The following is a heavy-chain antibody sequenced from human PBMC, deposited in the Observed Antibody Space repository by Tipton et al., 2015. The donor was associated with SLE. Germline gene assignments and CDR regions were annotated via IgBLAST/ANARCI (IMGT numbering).Heavy chain of an antibody. CDR3: AREGSSCLFQH. CDR2: INHSGST. V-gene: IGHV4-34*01. J-gene: IGHJ1*01. CDR1: GGSFSGYY. D-gene: IGHD6-13*01. Sequence: TLSLNCAVYGGSFSGYYWSWIRQPPGKGPEWIGEINHSGSTNYNPSLESRVTISVNTSKNQFSLKLSSVTAADTAVYYCAREGSSCLFQHWGQGTLVTVSS.